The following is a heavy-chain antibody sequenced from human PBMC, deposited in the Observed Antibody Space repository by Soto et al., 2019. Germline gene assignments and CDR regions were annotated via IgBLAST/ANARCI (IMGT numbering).Heavy chain of an antibody. CDR1: GFDFTYYA. CDR2: MSSDGSKI. J-gene: IGHJ4*02. CDR3: AKDEGVGGTLGLFDY. D-gene: IGHD1-26*01. Sequence: QVQLVESGGGAVQPGASLRLSCVASGFDFTYYAMHWVRQPPGKGLEAVAVMSSDGSKIHHTDSVKGRFPISRDNSKNTLYLQMNSLRKEDTAVYFCAKDEGVGGTLGLFDYWGQGTLGAVSS. V-gene: IGHV3-30*18.